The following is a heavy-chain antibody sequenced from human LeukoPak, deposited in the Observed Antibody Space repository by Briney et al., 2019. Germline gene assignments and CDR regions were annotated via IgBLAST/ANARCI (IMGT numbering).Heavy chain of an antibody. V-gene: IGHV1-46*01. D-gene: IGHD6-6*01. CDR2: INPSGGST. CDR1: GYAFTSYF. CDR3: ARTAGRTFDY. Sequence: GASVKVSCKASGYAFTSYFMHWVRQAPGQGLEWMGIINPSGGSTSYAQKFQGRVTMSRDTSTSTVYMELSSLRSEDTAVYYCARTAGRTFDYWGQGTLVTVSS. J-gene: IGHJ4*02.